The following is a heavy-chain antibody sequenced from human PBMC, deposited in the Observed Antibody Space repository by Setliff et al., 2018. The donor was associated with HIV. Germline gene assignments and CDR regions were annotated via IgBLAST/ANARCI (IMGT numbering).Heavy chain of an antibody. CDR2: VTHSGTT. V-gene: IGHV4-34*01. CDR3: ARRGDFFYYAMDV. J-gene: IGHJ6*02. Sequence: SETLSLTCAVYGGSFSGFYWTFIRQSPGKGLEWIGEVTHSGTTTYDPSLKSRITISVDTSKNQFSLKLTSVTAADMGVYYCARRGDFFYYAMDVWGQGTTVTVSS. CDR1: GGSFSGFY.